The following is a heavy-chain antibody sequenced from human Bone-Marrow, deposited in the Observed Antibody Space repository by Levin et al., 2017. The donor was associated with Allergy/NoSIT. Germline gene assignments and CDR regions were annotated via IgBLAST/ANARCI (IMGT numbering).Heavy chain of an antibody. J-gene: IGHJ4*02. CDR3: AKDSGPRVLMVRGVMVLDY. V-gene: IGHV3-23*01. CDR1: GFTFSSYA. Sequence: GGSLRLSCAASGFTFSSYAMSWVRQAPGKGLEWVSAISGSGGSTYYADSVKGRFTISRDNSKNTLYLQMNSLRAEDTAVYYCAKDSGPRVLMVRGVMVLDYWGQGTLVTVSS. CDR2: ISGSGGST. D-gene: IGHD3-10*01.